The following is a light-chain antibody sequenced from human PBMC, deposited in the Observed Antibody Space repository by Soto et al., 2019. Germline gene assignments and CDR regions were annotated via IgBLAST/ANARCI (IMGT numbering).Light chain of an antibody. CDR2: AAS. J-gene: IGKJ1*01. CDR3: QQSYSTPWT. Sequence: DIQMTQSPSSLSASVGDRVTISCRASQSIRSYLNWYQQKPGKAPKLLIYAASSLQSGVPSRFSGRGSETDFTLTITSLQPEDFTTYYCQQSYSTPWTFCQGTKVEIK. V-gene: IGKV1-39*01. CDR1: QSIRSY.